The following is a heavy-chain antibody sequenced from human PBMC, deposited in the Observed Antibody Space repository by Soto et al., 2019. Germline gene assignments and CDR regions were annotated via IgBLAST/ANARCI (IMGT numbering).Heavy chain of an antibody. D-gene: IGHD3-3*01. CDR1: GFTFSNYE. CDR2: ISTSGSPI. CDR3: ARESLRFLEWSFDY. Sequence: GGSLRLSCAASGFTFSNYEMNWVRQAPGKGLEWLAYISTSGSPIYYADSVKGRFTISRDDAKNSLYLQMNNLRAEDTAVYYCARESLRFLEWSFDYWGQGTLVTVSS. V-gene: IGHV3-48*03. J-gene: IGHJ4*02.